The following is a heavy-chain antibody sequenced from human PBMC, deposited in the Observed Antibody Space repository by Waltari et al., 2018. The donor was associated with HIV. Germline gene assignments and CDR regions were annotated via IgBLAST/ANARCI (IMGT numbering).Heavy chain of an antibody. CDR3: VRDGGSYSGWYDP. D-gene: IGHD1-26*01. CDR1: GFIFKPSP. J-gene: IGHJ5*02. CDR2: ITTNINYI. Sequence: QLVAYGGGLVRPGDTLRLSCSASGFIFKPSPLSVLRQAPGKGLEWVACITTNINYIYYAPSVRGRFTISRDNINDLLFLEMNSLRDEDTAIYYCVRDGGSYSGWYDPWGQGTLVTVSS. V-gene: IGHV3-21*02.